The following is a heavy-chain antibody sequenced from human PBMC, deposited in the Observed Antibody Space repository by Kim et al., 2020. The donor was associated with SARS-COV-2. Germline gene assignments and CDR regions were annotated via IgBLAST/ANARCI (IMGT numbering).Heavy chain of an antibody. CDR3: ARGGGTTENFYYGMDV. J-gene: IGHJ6*02. Sequence: ASVKVSCKASGYTFTGDFIHWVRQAPGQGLEWMGWIKPNSGATNYAQKFQGRLTMTRDTSINTAYMELTRLKSDDRAIYYCARGGGTTENFYYGMDVWGQGTTVTVSS. CDR1: GYTFTGDF. V-gene: IGHV1-2*02. D-gene: IGHD1-7*01. CDR2: IKPNSGAT.